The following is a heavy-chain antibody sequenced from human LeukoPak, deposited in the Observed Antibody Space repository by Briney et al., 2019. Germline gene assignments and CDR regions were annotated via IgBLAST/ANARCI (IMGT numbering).Heavy chain of an antibody. CDR3: ARDGGYGMDV. V-gene: IGHV3-7*01. J-gene: IGHJ6*02. Sequence: PGGSLRLSCVASGFTFSRHYMSWVRQAPGKGLEWVANIKQDSSAKAYVDSVKGRFTVSRDNAKNSMSLQMNSLRAEDTAVYYCARDGGYGMDVWGQGTTVTVSS. D-gene: IGHD3-16*01. CDR2: IKQDSSAK. CDR1: GFTFSRHY.